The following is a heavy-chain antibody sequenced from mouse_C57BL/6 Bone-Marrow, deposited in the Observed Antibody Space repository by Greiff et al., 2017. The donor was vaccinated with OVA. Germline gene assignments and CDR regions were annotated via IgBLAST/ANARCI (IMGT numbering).Heavy chain of an antibody. Sequence: EVKLVESGGGLVKPGGSLKLSCAASGFTFSDYGMHWVRQAPEKGLEWVAYISSGSSTIYYADTVKGRFTISRDNAKNTLFLQMTSLRSEDTAMYYCARGAVDYFDYWGQGTTLTVSS. CDR2: ISSGSSTI. V-gene: IGHV5-17*01. CDR3: ARGAVDYFDY. D-gene: IGHD1-1*01. CDR1: GFTFSDYG. J-gene: IGHJ2*01.